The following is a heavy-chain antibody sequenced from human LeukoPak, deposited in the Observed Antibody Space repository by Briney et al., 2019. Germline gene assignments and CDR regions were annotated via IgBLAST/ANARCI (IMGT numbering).Heavy chain of an antibody. CDR3: ARDPLRYFDWLPRSYGMDV. CDR1: DYTFTSYG. D-gene: IGHD3-9*01. J-gene: IGHJ6*02. V-gene: IGHV1-18*01. CDR2: ISAYNGNT. Sequence: ASVKVSCKASDYTFTSYGISWVRQAPGQGLEWMGWISAYNGNTNYAQKLQGRVTMTTDTSTSTAYMELRSLRSDDTAVYYCARDPLRYFDWLPRSYGMDVWGQGTTVTVSS.